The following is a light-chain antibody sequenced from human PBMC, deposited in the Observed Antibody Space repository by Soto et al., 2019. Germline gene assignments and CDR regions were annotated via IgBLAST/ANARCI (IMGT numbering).Light chain of an antibody. CDR3: LSYTITSVLV. Sequence: QSAMTQPASVSGSPGQSITISCTGTNSDVGAYNYVSWFQQHPGKAPKLIIFEVTNRPSGVSHRFSGSKSANTASLPISGLQTEDEADYYCLSYTITSVLVFGGGTKLTVL. J-gene: IGLJ3*02. CDR1: NSDVGAYNY. V-gene: IGLV2-14*01. CDR2: EVT.